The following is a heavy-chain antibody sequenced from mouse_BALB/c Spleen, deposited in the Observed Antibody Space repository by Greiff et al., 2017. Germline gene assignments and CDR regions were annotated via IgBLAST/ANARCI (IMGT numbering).Heavy chain of an antibody. J-gene: IGHJ4*01. D-gene: IGHD2-10*02. CDR3: AREKYGNYAYYYAMDY. CDR2: IWAGGST. V-gene: IGHV2-9*02. Sequence: VQLVESGPGLVAPSQSLSITCTVSGFSLTSYGVHWVRQPPGKGLEWLGVIWAGGSTNYNSALMSRLSISKDNSKSQVFLKMNSLQTDDTAMYYCAREKYGNYAYYYAMDYWGQGTSVTVSS. CDR1: GFSLTSYG.